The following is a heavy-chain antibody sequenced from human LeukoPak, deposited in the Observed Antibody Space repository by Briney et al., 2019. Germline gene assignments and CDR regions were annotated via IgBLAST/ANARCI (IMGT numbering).Heavy chain of an antibody. D-gene: IGHD3-22*01. Sequence: GGSLRLSCAASGFTFSNYAMNWVRQAPGKGLEWVSTISDSGGSTYYADSVKGRFTISRDNSKNTLYLQMNSLRAEDTAVYYCARWLVVVTEGAYYFDYWGQGTLVTVSS. CDR3: ARWLVVVTEGAYYFDY. CDR2: ISDSGGST. J-gene: IGHJ4*02. CDR1: GFTFSNYA. V-gene: IGHV3-23*01.